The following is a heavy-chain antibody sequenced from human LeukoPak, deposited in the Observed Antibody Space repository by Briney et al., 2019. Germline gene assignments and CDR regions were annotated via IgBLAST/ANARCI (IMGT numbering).Heavy chain of an antibody. Sequence: SETLSLTCAVYGWSFSGDYWSWIRQPPGKGLEWIGEINHSGSTNYNASLKSRVTISIDTSKNQFSLRLRSVTAADTAVYYCAPRGDIEYSYGYGKWFDPWGQGTRVTVSS. CDR1: GWSFSGDY. CDR2: INHSGST. CDR3: APRGDIEYSYGYGKWFDP. V-gene: IGHV4-34*01. D-gene: IGHD5-18*01. J-gene: IGHJ5*02.